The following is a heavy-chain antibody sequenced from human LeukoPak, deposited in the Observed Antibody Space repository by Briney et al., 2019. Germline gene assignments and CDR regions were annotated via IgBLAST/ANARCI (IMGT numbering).Heavy chain of an antibody. D-gene: IGHD1-26*01. Sequence: SETLSLTCTVSGGSISSYYWSWIRQPPGKGLEWIGYIYYSGSTNYNPSLKSRVTISVDTSKNQFSLKLSSVTAADTAVYYCAREEVGPTHDWFDPGGQGTLVPV. CDR3: AREEVGPTHDWFDP. CDR2: IYYSGST. CDR1: GGSISSYY. J-gene: IGHJ5*02. V-gene: IGHV4-59*01.